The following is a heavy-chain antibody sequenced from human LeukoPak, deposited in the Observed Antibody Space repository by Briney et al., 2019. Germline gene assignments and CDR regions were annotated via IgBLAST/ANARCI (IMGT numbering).Heavy chain of an antibody. Sequence: SETLSLTCAVYDGSLSGYYWSWVRQTPGKGLEWIGEINHSGGAYYNPSLKSRVTISVDTSRNHLSLKLSSVTAADTVVYYCVRGPASGRNFAWFDTWGQGTLVTVSS. CDR1: DGSLSGYY. CDR2: INHSGGA. D-gene: IGHD3-9*01. J-gene: IGHJ5*02. CDR3: VRGPASGRNFAWFDT. V-gene: IGHV4-34*01.